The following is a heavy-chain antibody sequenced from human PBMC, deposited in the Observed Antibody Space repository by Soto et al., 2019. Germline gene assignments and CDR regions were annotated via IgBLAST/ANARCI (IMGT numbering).Heavy chain of an antibody. J-gene: IGHJ3*02. CDR2: IYYSGST. CDR3: ARYLLSGSYPSAFDI. D-gene: IGHD1-26*01. V-gene: IGHV4-31*03. Sequence: SETLSLTCSVSGGSIRSGGYYWSWIRQHPGRGLEWIGYIYYSGSTYHNPSLKSRVSISVDTSKNQFSLKLTSVTAADTAVYYCARYLLSGSYPSAFDIWGQGTMVNVSS. CDR1: GGSIRSGGYY.